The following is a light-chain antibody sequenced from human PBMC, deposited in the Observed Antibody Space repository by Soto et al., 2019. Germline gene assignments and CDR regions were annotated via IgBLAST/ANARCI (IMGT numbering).Light chain of an antibody. CDR2: DNN. Sequence: QSVLTQPPSVSWAPGQRVTISCSGSSSNIGADYDVHWYQQLPGAAPKLLIYDNNNRPSGVPDRFYGSKSGTSASLAITGLHAEDEADYFCLSHDNSVTASWVFGGGTKLTVL. V-gene: IGLV1-40*01. CDR3: LSHDNSVTASWV. CDR1: SSNIGADYD. J-gene: IGLJ3*02.